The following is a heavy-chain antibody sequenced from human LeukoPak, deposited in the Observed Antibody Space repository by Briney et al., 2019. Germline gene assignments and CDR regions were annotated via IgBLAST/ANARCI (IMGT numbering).Heavy chain of an antibody. CDR1: GGSISSDRYY. V-gene: IGHV4-39*07. CDR3: ARIYDFWSGYSRPNNWFDP. D-gene: IGHD3-3*01. CDR2: IYYSGTT. Sequence: SETLSLTCAVSGGSISSDRYYWGWIRQPPGKGLEWIGNIYYSGTTYYNPSLRSRVTISVDMSKNQFSLNLNSVTAADMAVYYCARIYDFWSGYSRPNNWFDPWGQGTLATVSS. J-gene: IGHJ5*02.